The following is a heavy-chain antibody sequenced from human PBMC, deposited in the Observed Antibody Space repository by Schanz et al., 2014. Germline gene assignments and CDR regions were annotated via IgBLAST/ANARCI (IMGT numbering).Heavy chain of an antibody. J-gene: IGHJ4*02. CDR1: GFTFSSYA. CDR2: ISGSGSST. Sequence: EVQLVESGGGLVKPGGSLRLSCAASGFTFSSYAMTWVRQAPGKGLDWVSAISGSGSSTYYADSVKGRFTISRDNSKSTLYLQMNNLRAEDTAVYYCAKKGWDYGSESYQIIDDWGQGTLVTVSS. D-gene: IGHD3-10*01. V-gene: IGHV3-23*04. CDR3: AKKGWDYGSESYQIIDD.